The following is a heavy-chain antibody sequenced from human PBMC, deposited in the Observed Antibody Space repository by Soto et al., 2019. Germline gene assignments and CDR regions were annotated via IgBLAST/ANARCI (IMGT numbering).Heavy chain of an antibody. J-gene: IGHJ4*02. D-gene: IGHD6-13*01. CDR2: IIPIFGTA. CDR3: ARVQTAAGPYYFDY. CDR1: GGTFSSYA. Sequence: SVKVSCKASGGTFSSYAISWVRQAPGQGLEWMGGIIPIFGTANYAQKFQGRVTITADRSTSTAYMELSSLRSEDTAVYYCARVQTAAGPYYFDYWGQGTLVTVSS. V-gene: IGHV1-69*06.